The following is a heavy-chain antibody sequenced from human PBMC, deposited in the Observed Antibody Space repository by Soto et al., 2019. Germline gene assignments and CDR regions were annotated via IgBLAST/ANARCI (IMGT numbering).Heavy chain of an antibody. CDR1: GGTISSDDW. D-gene: IGHD2-21*02. J-gene: IGHJ5*02. CDR2: IYHSGTT. CDR3: ARSDCYGVCRGKWLDP. Sequence: QVQLQESGPGLVKPSGTLSLTCAVFGGTISSDDWWTWVRQTPGKGLEWIGEIYHSGTTNYNPSLMSRVTIAVDKAKSQFSLRLDSVTAADTAVYYCARSDCYGVCRGKWLDPWGQGILVTVSS. V-gene: IGHV4-4*02.